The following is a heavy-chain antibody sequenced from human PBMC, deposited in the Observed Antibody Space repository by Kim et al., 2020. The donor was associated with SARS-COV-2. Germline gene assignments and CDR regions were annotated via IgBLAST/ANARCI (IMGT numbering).Heavy chain of an antibody. V-gene: IGHV4-4*02. Sequence: NYNPTLKSRVTISVDKSKNQFSLKLSSVTAADTAVYYCARAVTTVSYFDYWGQGTLVTVSS. CDR3: ARAVTTVSYFDY. J-gene: IGHJ4*02. D-gene: IGHD4-4*01.